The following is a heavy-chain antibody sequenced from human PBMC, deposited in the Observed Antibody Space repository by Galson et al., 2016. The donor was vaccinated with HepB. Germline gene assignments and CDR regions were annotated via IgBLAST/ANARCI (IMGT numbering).Heavy chain of an antibody. J-gene: IGHJ6*03. Sequence: SLRLSCAASGFTFSNYAMSWVRQAPGKGLEWISGLVGRGDRTYNADSVKGRFTINRDNSKNTLYLQVNSLRAEDTAIYYCARDPVMAHDGSLYYYMDVWGKGTTVTVSS. CDR3: ARDPVMAHDGSLYYYMDV. CDR2: LVGRGDRT. V-gene: IGHV3-23*01. CDR1: GFTFSNYA. D-gene: IGHD3-22*01.